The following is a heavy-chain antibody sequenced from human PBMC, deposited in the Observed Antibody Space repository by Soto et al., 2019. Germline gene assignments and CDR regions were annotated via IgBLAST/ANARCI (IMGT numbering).Heavy chain of an antibody. V-gene: IGHV1-18*01. J-gene: IGHJ6*03. D-gene: IGHD3-3*01. Sequence: ASVKVSCKASGYTFTSYGISCVRQAPGQGLEWMGWISAYNGNTNYAQKLQGRVTMTTDTSTSTAYMELSSLRSEDTAVYYCARGPSYYDFWSGYYIHLYYYYYMDVWGKGTTVTVSS. CDR3: ARGPSYYDFWSGYYIHLYYYYYMDV. CDR1: GYTFTSYG. CDR2: ISAYNGNT.